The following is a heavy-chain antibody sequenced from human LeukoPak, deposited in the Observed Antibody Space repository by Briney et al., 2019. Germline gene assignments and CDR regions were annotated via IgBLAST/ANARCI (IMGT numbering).Heavy chain of an antibody. CDR1: GYSFTSYW. J-gene: IGHJ5*02. V-gene: IGHV5-51*01. CDR2: IYPVDSDT. Sequence: GESLKISCEASGYSFTSYWIGWVRQMPGKGLEGVALIYPVDSDTRYNPSFQGQVTISADKSINTVYLQWNSLKASDSAMYYCARHRGTIFGMVMYKWFDPWGQGTLVTVSS. D-gene: IGHD3-3*01. CDR3: ARHRGTIFGMVMYKWFDP.